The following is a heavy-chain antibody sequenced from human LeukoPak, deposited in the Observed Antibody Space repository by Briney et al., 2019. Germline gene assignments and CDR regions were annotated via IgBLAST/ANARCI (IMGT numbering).Heavy chain of an antibody. D-gene: IGHD3-22*01. Sequence: PGGSLRLSCAASGFTFSSYGMHWVRQAPGKGLEWVAFIRYDGSNKYYADSVKGRFTISRDNSKNTLYLQMNSLRAEDTAVYYCAKGGGYYDSSGYTQPVDYWGQGTLVTVSS. J-gene: IGHJ4*02. CDR1: GFTFSSYG. V-gene: IGHV3-30*02. CDR3: AKGGGYYDSSGYTQPVDY. CDR2: IRYDGSNK.